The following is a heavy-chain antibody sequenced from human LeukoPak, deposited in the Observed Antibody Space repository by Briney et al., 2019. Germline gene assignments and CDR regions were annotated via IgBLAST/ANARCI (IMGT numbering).Heavy chain of an antibody. CDR1: GFTFSSYA. CDR3: ARGRDYYDSSGFAFDI. D-gene: IGHD3-22*01. Sequence: GGSLSLSCAASGFTFSSYAMRWVRQAPGKGLEWVSSISGSGGRTYYAASVKGRFTIYRDTSKHTLYLQTNSLTGEGTAISDCARGRDYYDSSGFAFDIWGQGTMVTVSS. CDR2: ISGSGGRT. J-gene: IGHJ3*02. V-gene: IGHV3-23*01.